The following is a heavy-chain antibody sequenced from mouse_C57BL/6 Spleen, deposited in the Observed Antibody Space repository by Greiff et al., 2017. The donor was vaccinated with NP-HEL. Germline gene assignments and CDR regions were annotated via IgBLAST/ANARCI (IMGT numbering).Heavy chain of an antibody. J-gene: IGHJ1*03. CDR3: ASDGNYGYFDV. Sequence: QVQLKQPGAELVKPGASVKLSCKASGYTFTSYWMHWVKQRPGQGLEWIGMIHPNSGSTNYNEKFKSKATLTVDKSSSTAYMQLSSLTSEDSAVYYCASDGNYGYFDVWGTGTTVTVSS. CDR2: IHPNSGST. CDR1: GYTFTSYW. V-gene: IGHV1-64*01. D-gene: IGHD2-1*01.